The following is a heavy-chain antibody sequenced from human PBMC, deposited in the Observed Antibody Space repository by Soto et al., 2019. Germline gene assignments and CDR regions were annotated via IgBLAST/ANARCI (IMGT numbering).Heavy chain of an antibody. Sequence: PSETLSLTCAVYGGSFSGYYWSWIRQPPGKGLEWIGEINHSGSTNYNPSLKSRVTISVDTSKNQFSLKLSSVTAADTAVYYCARRSGSYYHDYWGQGTLVTVSS. D-gene: IGHD3-10*01. CDR2: INHSGST. V-gene: IGHV4-34*01. CDR1: GGSFSGYY. J-gene: IGHJ4*02. CDR3: ARRSGSYYHDY.